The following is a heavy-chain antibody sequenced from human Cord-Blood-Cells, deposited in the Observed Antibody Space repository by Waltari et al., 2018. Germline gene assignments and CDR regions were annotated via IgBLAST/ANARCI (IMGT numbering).Heavy chain of an antibody. CDR3: ARSYYDSSGYYYYFDY. Sequence: EVQLVESGGGLVQPGGSLRLSCAASGFTFSDHYMDWVRQAPGKGLEWVGRTRNKANSYTTEYAAAVKCGCTISRDDSKNSLYLQMNSLKTEDTAVYYCARSYYDSSGYYYYFDYWGQGTLVTVSS. J-gene: IGHJ4*02. V-gene: IGHV3-72*01. D-gene: IGHD3-22*01. CDR1: GFTFSDHY. CDR2: TRNKANSYTT.